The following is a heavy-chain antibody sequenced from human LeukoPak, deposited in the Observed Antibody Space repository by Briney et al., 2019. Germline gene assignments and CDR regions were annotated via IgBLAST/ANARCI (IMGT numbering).Heavy chain of an antibody. CDR3: ARGGYYDDSSVMIRD. J-gene: IGHJ4*02. D-gene: IGHD3-22*01. CDR2: INSDGSST. V-gene: IGHV3-74*01. Sequence: PGGSLRLSCAASGFTFSSYWMHWVRHAPGKGLVWVSRINSDGSSTSYAASVKGRFTISRDNAKNALDLQMNSLRAEDTAVYYCARGGYYDDSSVMIRDWGEKTLVTVSS. CDR1: GFTFSSYW.